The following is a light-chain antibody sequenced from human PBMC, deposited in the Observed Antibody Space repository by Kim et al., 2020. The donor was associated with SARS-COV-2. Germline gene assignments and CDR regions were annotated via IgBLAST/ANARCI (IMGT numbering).Light chain of an antibody. J-gene: IGKJ5*01. V-gene: IGKV1-33*01. CDR2: DAS. CDR1: QDISNY. Sequence: GDRVTITCQASQDISNYLNWYQQKPGKAPKLLIYDASNLETGVPSRFSGSGSGTDFTFTITSLQPEDIATYYCQQYHSLPPITFGQGTRL. CDR3: QQYHSLPPIT.